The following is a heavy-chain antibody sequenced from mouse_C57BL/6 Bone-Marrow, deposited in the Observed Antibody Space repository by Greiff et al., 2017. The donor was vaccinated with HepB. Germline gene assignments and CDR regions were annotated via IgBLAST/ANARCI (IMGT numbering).Heavy chain of an antibody. CDR1: GYTFTDYE. J-gene: IGHJ1*03. CDR2: IDPETGGT. D-gene: IGHD2-3*01. V-gene: IGHV1-15*01. CDR3: TRRDGYPYWYFDV. Sequence: QVQLQQSGAELVRPGASVTLSCKASGYTFTDYEMHWVKQTPVHGLEWIGAIDPETGGTAYNQKFKGKAILTADKSSSTAYMELRSLTSEDSAVYYCTRRDGYPYWYFDVWGTGTTVTVSS.